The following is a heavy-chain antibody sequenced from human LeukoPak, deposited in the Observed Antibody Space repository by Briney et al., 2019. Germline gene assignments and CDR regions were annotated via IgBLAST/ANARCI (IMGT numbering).Heavy chain of an antibody. CDR2: IKKDGSEK. D-gene: IGHD3-10*01. Sequence: GGSLRLSCAASGFTFSSYWMSWVRQAPGKGLQWVANIKKDGSEKYYVDSVKGRFTISRDNAKNSLYLQLNSLRAEDTAVYYCAREERFTLVRGVVSSAPFDYWGQGSLDTVSS. J-gene: IGHJ4*02. CDR1: GFTFSSYW. V-gene: IGHV3-7*01. CDR3: AREERFTLVRGVVSSAPFDY.